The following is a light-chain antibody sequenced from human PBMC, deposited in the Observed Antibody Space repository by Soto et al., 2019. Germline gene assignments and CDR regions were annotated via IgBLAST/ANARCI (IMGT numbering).Light chain of an antibody. J-gene: IGLJ1*01. CDR2: EVT. CDR3: SSHTSGRTRV. V-gene: IGLV2-14*01. CDR1: FSNVGGYDY. Sequence: QSALTQPASVSGSPGQSIAISCTGTFSNVGGYDYVSWYQQHPDKAPKLMIYEVTKRPSGVSNRLSGSKSGNTASLTISGLQPEDEADYYCSSHTSGRTRVFGSGTKLTVL.